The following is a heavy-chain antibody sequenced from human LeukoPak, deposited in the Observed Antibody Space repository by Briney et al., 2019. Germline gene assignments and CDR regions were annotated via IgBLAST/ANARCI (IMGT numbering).Heavy chain of an antibody. V-gene: IGHV3-7*01. CDR1: GFTFSSYW. CDR3: ARVARYCSSTSCYSYFDY. CDR2: IKQDGSEK. Sequence: GGSLRLSCAASGFTFSSYWMSWVRQAPGKGLEWVANIKQDGSEKYYVDSVKGRFTISRDNAKNSLYLQMNSLRAEDTAVYYCARVARYCSSTSCYSYFDYWGQGTLVTVSS. D-gene: IGHD2-2*02. J-gene: IGHJ4*02.